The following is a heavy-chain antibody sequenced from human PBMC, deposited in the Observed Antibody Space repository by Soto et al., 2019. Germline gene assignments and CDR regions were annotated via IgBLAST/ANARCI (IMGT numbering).Heavy chain of an antibody. J-gene: IGHJ6*02. V-gene: IGHV1-18*01. Sequence: ASVKVSCKASGYSFTSYGISWVRQAPGQGLEWMGWISAYNGNTNYAQKLQGRVTMTTDTSTSTAYMELRSLRSDDTAVYYCARDQHAYYDFWSGYYTYYYYGMDVWGQGTTVTVSS. D-gene: IGHD3-3*01. CDR3: ARDQHAYYDFWSGYYTYYYYGMDV. CDR2: ISAYNGNT. CDR1: GYSFTSYG.